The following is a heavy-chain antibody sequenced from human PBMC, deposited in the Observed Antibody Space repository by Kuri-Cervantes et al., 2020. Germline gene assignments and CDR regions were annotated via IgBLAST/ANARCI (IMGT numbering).Heavy chain of an antibody. V-gene: IGHV5-51*01. J-gene: IGHJ4*02. CDR1: GYIFTRYW. CDR2: IYPGDSDT. Sequence: GESLKISCKGSGYIFTRYWIGWVRQMPGKGLEWMGIIYPGDSDTRYSPSFQGQVTISADKSISTAYLQWSSLKASDTAMYYCARGAFDDSGGYGYWGQGTLVTVSS. CDR3: ARGAFDDSGGYGY. D-gene: IGHD3-22*01.